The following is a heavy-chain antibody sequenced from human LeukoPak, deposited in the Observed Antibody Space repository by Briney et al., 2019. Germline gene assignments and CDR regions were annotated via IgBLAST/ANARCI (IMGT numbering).Heavy chain of an antibody. D-gene: IGHD2-15*01. CDR2: IYPGDSDT. CDR3: ARQLCSGGSCYDWFDP. CDR1: GYSFTSYW. Sequence: GESLKISCKGSGYSFTSYWIGWVRQMPGKGLEWMWIIYPGDSDTRYSPSFQGQVTISADKSISTAYLQWSSLKASDTAMYYCARQLCSGGSCYDWFDPWGQGTLVTVSS. V-gene: IGHV5-51*01. J-gene: IGHJ5*02.